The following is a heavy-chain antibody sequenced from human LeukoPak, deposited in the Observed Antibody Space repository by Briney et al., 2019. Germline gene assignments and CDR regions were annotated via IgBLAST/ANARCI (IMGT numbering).Heavy chain of an antibody. V-gene: IGHV3-33*01. CDR1: GFTFGSYG. CDR2: MWYDGNNR. D-gene: IGHD6-19*01. J-gene: IGHJ4*02. CDR3: ARDRGNGAVAGTGFDY. Sequence: GGALRLSCAASGFTFGSYGMHWVRQAPGKGLEWVARMWYDGNNRECADSVKGRFTISRDNSKNTLLLQMNSLRAEDTAVYYCARDRGNGAVAGTGFDYWGQGTLVTVFS.